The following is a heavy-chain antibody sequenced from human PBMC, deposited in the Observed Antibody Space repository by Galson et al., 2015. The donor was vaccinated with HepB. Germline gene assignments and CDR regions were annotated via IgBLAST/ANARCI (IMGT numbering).Heavy chain of an antibody. CDR3: ARDNGTIDHYLFDY. Sequence: SLRLSCAASGFTFSSYWMSWVRQAPGKGPEWVASIKQDGSEKKYVDSVKGRFTISRDNAKNSLYLQLNNLRVEDTAVYYCARDNGTIDHYLFDYWGQGTLVPVSS. D-gene: IGHD3-10*01. J-gene: IGHJ4*02. CDR2: IKQDGSEK. V-gene: IGHV3-7*03. CDR1: GFTFSSYW.